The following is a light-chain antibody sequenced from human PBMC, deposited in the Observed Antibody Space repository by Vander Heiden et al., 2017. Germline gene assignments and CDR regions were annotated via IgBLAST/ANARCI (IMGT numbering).Light chain of an antibody. V-gene: IGLV3-21*02. J-gene: IGLJ3*02. CDR3: QVWDSSSDHRV. Sequence: SSVLTPPPSVSLAPGQTATLTCGGNNIGSKSVHWYQQKPGQAPVLVVYDDSDRPSGIPERFSGSNSGNTATLTISRVEAGDEADYYCQVWDSSSDHRVFGGGTKLTVL. CDR1: NIGSKS. CDR2: DDS.